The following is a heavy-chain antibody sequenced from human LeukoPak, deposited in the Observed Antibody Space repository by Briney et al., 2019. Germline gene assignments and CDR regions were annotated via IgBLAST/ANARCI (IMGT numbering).Heavy chain of an antibody. CDR2: INLNSGGT. CDR1: GYTFTGYY. CDR3: ARRYYDSSGSEAFDY. V-gene: IGHV1-2*06. J-gene: IGHJ4*02. D-gene: IGHD3-22*01. Sequence: ASVKVSCKASGYTFTGYYMHWVRQAPGQGLEWMGRINLNSGGTNYAQKFQGRVTMTRDTSISTAYMELSRLRSDDTAVYYCARRYYDSSGSEAFDYWGQGTLVTVSS.